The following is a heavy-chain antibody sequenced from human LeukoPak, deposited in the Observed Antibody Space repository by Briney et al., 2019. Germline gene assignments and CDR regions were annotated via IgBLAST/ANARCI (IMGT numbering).Heavy chain of an antibody. D-gene: IGHD2-2*01. CDR3: ARQLVVPALDY. CDR1: GGSISSSSYY. Sequence: SETLSLTCTVSGGSISSSSYYWGWIRQPPGKGLEWIGSIYYSGSTYYNPSLKSRVTISVDTSKNQFSLKPSSVTAADTAVYYCARQLVVPALDYWGQGTLVTVSS. CDR2: IYYSGST. J-gene: IGHJ4*02. V-gene: IGHV4-39*01.